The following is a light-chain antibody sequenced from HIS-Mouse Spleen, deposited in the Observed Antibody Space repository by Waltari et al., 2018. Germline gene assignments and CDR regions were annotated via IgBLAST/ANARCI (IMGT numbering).Light chain of an antibody. V-gene: IGKV1-39*01. CDR2: AAS. Sequence: DIQMTQSPSSLPASVGGRVTITCRASQSISSYLNWYQQKPGKAPKLLIYAASSLQSGVPSRFSGSGSGTDFTLTISSLLPEDFATYYCQQSYSTLTFGGGTKVEIK. J-gene: IGKJ4*01. CDR3: QQSYSTLT. CDR1: QSISSY.